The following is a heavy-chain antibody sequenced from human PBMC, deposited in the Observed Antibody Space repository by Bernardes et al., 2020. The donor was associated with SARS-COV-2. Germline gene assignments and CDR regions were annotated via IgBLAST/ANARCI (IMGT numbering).Heavy chain of an antibody. J-gene: IGHJ5*02. CDR1: GYTLTELS. Sequence: ASVKVSCKVSGYTLTELSMHWVRQAPGKGLEWMGGFDPEDGETIYAQKFQGRVTMTEDTSTDTAYMELSSLRSEDTAVYYCATAATLSPPNGFTPWGKGPLVTVPS. V-gene: IGHV1-24*01. D-gene: IGHD3-9*01. CDR2: FDPEDGET. CDR3: ATAATLSPPNGFTP.